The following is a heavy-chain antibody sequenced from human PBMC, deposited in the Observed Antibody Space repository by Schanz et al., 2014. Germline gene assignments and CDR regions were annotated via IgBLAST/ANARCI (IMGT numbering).Heavy chain of an antibody. D-gene: IGHD2-2*01. Sequence: VQLLESGGGLAQPGGSLRLSCAASGFTFSDYYMTWIRQAPGKGLEWVSDISDSGDSTHYADSVKGRFTISRDNAKNSLCLQMNSLSAEDTAVYYCAKVAPAATYLDSWGLGTLXTVSS. CDR3: AKVAPAATYLDS. V-gene: IGHV3-11*01. J-gene: IGHJ4*02. CDR1: GFTFSDYY. CDR2: ISDSGDST.